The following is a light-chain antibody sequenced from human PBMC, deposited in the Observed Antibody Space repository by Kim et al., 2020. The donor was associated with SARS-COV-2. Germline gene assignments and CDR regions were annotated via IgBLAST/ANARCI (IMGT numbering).Light chain of an antibody. Sequence: SYELTQPPSVSVSPGQTASISCSGDKLGDKYAWWYQQKPGQSPVLVIDQDKHRPAGIPERFSGSNSGNTATLTISGTQPMDEADYYCQSRDSTTGGAFG. CDR1: KLGDKY. J-gene: IGLJ2*01. V-gene: IGLV3-1*01. CDR3: QSRDSTTGGA. CDR2: QDK.